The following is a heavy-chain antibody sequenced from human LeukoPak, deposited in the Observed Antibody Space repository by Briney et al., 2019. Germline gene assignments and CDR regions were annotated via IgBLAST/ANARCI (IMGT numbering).Heavy chain of an antibody. J-gene: IGHJ6*02. Sequence: ASVKVSCKASGYTFTSYDINWVRQVTGQGLEWMGWMNPNSGNTGYAQKFQGRVTMTRNTSISTAYMELSSLRSEDTAVYYCARAEVRGVIHYYYYGMDVWGQGTTVTVSS. CDR2: MNPNSGNT. CDR1: GYTFTSYD. D-gene: IGHD3-10*01. V-gene: IGHV1-8*02. CDR3: ARAEVRGVIHYYYYGMDV.